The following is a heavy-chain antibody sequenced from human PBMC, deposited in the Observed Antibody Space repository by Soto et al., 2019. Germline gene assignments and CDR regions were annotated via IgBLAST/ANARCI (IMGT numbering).Heavy chain of an antibody. Sequence: ASVKVSCKASGYTFTSYGISWVRQAPGQGLEWMGWISAYNGNTNYAQKLQGRVTMTTDTSTSTAYMELRSLRSEDTAVYYCARDISVYDFWSGYPSLYFDPWGQGTLVTVSS. D-gene: IGHD3-3*01. V-gene: IGHV1-18*01. CDR2: ISAYNGNT. CDR1: GYTFTSYG. CDR3: ARDISVYDFWSGYPSLYFDP. J-gene: IGHJ5*02.